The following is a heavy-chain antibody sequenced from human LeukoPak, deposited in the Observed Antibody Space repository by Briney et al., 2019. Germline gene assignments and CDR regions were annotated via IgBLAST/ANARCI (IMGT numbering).Heavy chain of an antibody. V-gene: IGHV3-30*18. J-gene: IGHJ4*02. Sequence: GGSLRLSCAASGFTFSSYGMHWVRQAPGKGLEWVAVISYDGSNKYYADSVKGRFTISRDNSKNTLYLQMNSLRAEDTAVYYCAKEGGALACLDYWGQGTLVTVSS. CDR1: GFTFSSYG. D-gene: IGHD3-3*02. CDR3: AKEGGALACLDY. CDR2: ISYDGSNK.